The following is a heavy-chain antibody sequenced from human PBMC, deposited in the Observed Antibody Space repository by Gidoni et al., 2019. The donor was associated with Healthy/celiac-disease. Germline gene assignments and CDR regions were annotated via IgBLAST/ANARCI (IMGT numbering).Heavy chain of an antibody. J-gene: IGHJ4*02. CDR3: AREVRIAAAGGYFDY. CDR2: ISSSGSTI. Sequence: EVQLVESGGGLVQPGGSLRLYCAASGFTFSSYEMNWVRQAPGKGLEWVSYISSSGSTIYYADSVKGRFTISRDNAKNSLYLQMNSLRAEDTAVYYCAREVRIAAAGGYFDYWGQGTLVTVSS. D-gene: IGHD6-13*01. V-gene: IGHV3-48*03. CDR1: GFTFSSYE.